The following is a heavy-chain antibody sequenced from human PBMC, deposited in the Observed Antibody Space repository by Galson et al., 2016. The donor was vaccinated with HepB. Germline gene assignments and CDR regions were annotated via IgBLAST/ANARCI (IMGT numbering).Heavy chain of an antibody. D-gene: IGHD1-1*01. CDR2: IKRKTDGGTT. J-gene: IGHJ5*01. V-gene: IGHV3-15*01. CDR3: TTERGYGTAMHWFDS. Sequence: SLRLSCAASGFTFSNYAMHWVRQAPGKGLEWVGRIKRKTDGGTTDYAAPVKVRFTISRDDSKNTMYLQMNSLNIEDTAVYYCTTERGYGTAMHWFDSWGQGTLVTVSS. CDR1: GFTFSNYA.